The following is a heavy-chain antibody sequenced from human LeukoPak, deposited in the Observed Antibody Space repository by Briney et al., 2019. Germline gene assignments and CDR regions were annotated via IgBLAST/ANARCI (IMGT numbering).Heavy chain of an antibody. CDR1: GFTFSTYS. V-gene: IGHV3-48*02. CDR3: ARVSGGHYGSGSYTAEGV. CDR2: ISMSITTI. J-gene: IGHJ6*02. Sequence: GGSLRLSCAASGFTFSTYSMNWVRQAPGKGLEWGSYISMSITTIYYADSVKARFTISRDNPKNSLYLQMNSLRDEDTALYYCARVSGGHYGSGSYTAEGVWGQGTTVTVSS. D-gene: IGHD3-10*01.